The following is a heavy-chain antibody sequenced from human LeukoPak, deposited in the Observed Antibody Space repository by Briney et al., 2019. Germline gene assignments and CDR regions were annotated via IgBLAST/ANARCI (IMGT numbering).Heavy chain of an antibody. J-gene: IGHJ4*02. CDR1: GYSISSDYY. CDR2: IYHSGST. CDR3: ARHPYSYGSSDY. V-gene: IGHV4-38-2*01. Sequence: SETLSLTCAVSGYSISSDYYWRWIRQPPGKGLEWIGSIYHSGSTYYNPSLKSRVTISVDTSKNQFSLKLSSVTAADTAVYYCARHPYSYGSSDYWGQGTLVTVSS. D-gene: IGHD5-18*01.